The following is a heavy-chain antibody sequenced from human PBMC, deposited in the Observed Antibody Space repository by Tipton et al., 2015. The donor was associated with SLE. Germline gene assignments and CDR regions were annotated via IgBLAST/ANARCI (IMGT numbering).Heavy chain of an antibody. D-gene: IGHD2-21*01. V-gene: IGHV4-59*01. CDR3: ARGSGYLRYCVGDCYSAFDI. CDR1: GGSISGYY. J-gene: IGHJ3*02. Sequence: PGLVKPSETLSLTCTVSGGSISGYYWSWLRQSPGKGLEWIGTIYYTGSSVYNPSLNGRVTISVDPSKNQFSVRLTSVAAADTAVYYCARGSGYLRYCVGDCYSAFDIWGQGTLVTVSS. CDR2: IYYTGSS.